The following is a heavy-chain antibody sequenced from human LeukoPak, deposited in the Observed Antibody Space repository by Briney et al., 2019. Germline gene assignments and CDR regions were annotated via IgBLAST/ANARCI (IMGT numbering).Heavy chain of an antibody. J-gene: IGHJ4*02. CDR1: GGSISSGGYS. CDR3: ARVGDSSGYYYFDY. V-gene: IGHV4-30-2*01. D-gene: IGHD3-22*01. Sequence: SETLSLTCAVSGGSISSGGYSWSWIRQPPGKGLEWIGYIYHSGSTYYNPSLKSRVTISVDRSKNQFSLKLSSATAADTAVYYCARVGDSSGYYYFDYWGQGTLVTVSS. CDR2: IYHSGST.